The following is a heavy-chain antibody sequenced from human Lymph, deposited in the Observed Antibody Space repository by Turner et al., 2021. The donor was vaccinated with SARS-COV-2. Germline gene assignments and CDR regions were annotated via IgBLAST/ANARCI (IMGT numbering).Heavy chain of an antibody. CDR1: GGTFSTYA. CDR2: TIPIFGIA. J-gene: IGHJ4*02. CDR3: ARDATGTRGY. V-gene: IGHV1-69*10. Sequence: QVQLVQSGAEVKKPGSSVKVSCKASGGTFSTYAISWVRQAPGQGLEWLGGTIPIFGIANYAQKFQGRVTITADKFTSTAYMELSSLRSEDTAVYYCARDATGTRGYWGRGTLVTVSS. D-gene: IGHD1-1*01.